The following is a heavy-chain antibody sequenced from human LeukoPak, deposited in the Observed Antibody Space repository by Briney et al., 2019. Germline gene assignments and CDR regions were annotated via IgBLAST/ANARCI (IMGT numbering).Heavy chain of an antibody. J-gene: IGHJ4*02. CDR2: IKKDGSEK. V-gene: IGHV3-7*01. CDR3: ARESSQEYSSSWYPPALDY. Sequence: GGSLRLSCAAAGFTLSSYWMSWVRQAPGKGLEWVANIKKDGSEKYYVDSVKGRFTISRDNAKNSLYLQMNSLRAEDTAVYYCARESSQEYSSSWYPPALDYWGQGTLVTVSS. D-gene: IGHD6-13*01. CDR1: GFTLSSYW.